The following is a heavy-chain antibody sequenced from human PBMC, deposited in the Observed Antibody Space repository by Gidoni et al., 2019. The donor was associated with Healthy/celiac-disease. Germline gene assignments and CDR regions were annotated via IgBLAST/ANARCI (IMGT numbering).Heavy chain of an antibody. J-gene: IGHJ3*02. Sequence: VQLVESGGGVVKPVGSLRLSCAASGFTFSGYSMNWVRQAPGKGLEWVSSISSSSSYMYYADSVKGRFPISRDNAKNSLCLQMNSLRAEDTAVYYFAVSITSDAFDIWGQGTMVTVSS. CDR1: GFTFSGYS. CDR2: ISSSSSYM. V-gene: IGHV3-21*01. D-gene: IGHD3-3*01. CDR3: AVSITSDAFDI.